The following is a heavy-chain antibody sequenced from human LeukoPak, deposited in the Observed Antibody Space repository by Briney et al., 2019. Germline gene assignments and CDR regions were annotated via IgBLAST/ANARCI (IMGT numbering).Heavy chain of an antibody. CDR1: GASISSSSHY. CDR3: AIRLVVTASREYFQH. D-gene: IGHD2-21*02. CDR2: VYYRGGT. Sequence: SETLSLTCTASGASISSSSHYWGWIRQPPGKGLEWIGSVYYRGGTYYNPSLKSRVTISVDTSKNHLSLKLSSVTAADTAVYYCAIRLVVTASREYFQHWGQGTLVTVSS. V-gene: IGHV4-39*02. J-gene: IGHJ1*01.